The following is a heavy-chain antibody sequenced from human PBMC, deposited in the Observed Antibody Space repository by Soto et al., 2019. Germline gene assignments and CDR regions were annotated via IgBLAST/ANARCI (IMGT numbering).Heavy chain of an antibody. D-gene: IGHD3-10*01. J-gene: IGHJ4*02. Sequence: EVQLLESGGGLVQPGGSLRLSCAASGFTFSSYAMSWVRQAPGKGLGWVSTISGSGGSTYYADSVKGRFTISRDNSKNAVYLQMNSLRAEDTAVYYCANGSGSYGFDCWGQGTLVTVSS. CDR2: ISGSGGST. V-gene: IGHV3-23*01. CDR1: GFTFSSYA. CDR3: ANGSGSYGFDC.